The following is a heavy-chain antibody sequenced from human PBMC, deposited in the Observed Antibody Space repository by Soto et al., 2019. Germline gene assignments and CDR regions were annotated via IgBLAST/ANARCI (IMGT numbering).Heavy chain of an antibody. V-gene: IGHV3-74*01. CDR3: ARGGDPDY. CDR2: IQSDGISP. D-gene: IGHD2-21*02. Sequence: EVQLVESGGGLVQPGGSLRLSCVASGFTFNYYWMHWVRQAPGKGLVWVSRIQSDGISPDYVDSVKGRFTISRDNAKNTLYLQMNNRRAEDAAVYYCARGGDPDYWGQGTLVTVSS. CDR1: GFTFNYYW. J-gene: IGHJ4*02.